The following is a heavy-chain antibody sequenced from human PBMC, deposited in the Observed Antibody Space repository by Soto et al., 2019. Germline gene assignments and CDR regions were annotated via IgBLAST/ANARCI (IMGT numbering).Heavy chain of an antibody. CDR2: INHSGST. CDR1: GGSFSGYY. V-gene: IGHV4-34*01. CDR3: ARERPRVRMIVPGGYFDY. J-gene: IGHJ4*02. Sequence: SETLSLTCAVYGGSFSGYYWSWIRQPPGKGLEWIGEINHSGSTNYNPSLKSRVTISVDTSKNQFSLKLSSVTAADTAVYYCARERPRVRMIVPGGYFDYWGQGTLVTVSS. D-gene: IGHD3-22*01.